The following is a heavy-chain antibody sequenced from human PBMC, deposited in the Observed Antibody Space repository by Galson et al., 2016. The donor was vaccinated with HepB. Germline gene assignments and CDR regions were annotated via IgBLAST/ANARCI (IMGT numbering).Heavy chain of an antibody. V-gene: IGHV3-7*01. Sequence: SLRLSCAASGFTFSNYWMTWVRQAPGKGLGWVANIKQDGSDKYYVDSVKGRFTISRDNAKNSLYLQMNSLRAEDTAVYYCARDQGSGWAFDYWGQGTLVTVSS. D-gene: IGHD6-19*01. J-gene: IGHJ4*02. CDR1: GFTFSNYW. CDR3: ARDQGSGWAFDY. CDR2: IKQDGSDK.